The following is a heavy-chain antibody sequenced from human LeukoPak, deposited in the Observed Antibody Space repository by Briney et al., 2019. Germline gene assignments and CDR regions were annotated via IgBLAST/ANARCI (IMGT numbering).Heavy chain of an antibody. CDR2: ISSNGDST. D-gene: IGHD3-10*01. CDR3: VKGKIWFGELPFFDY. Sequence: GGSLRLSSSSSGVTSSSYAMHWVRQAPGKGLAYVSAISSNGDSTYYAASVKGRFTISRDHSKTTLHLQMSSLRAEDTAVYYCVKGKIWFGELPFFDYWGQGTLVTVSS. CDR1: GVTSSSYA. V-gene: IGHV3-64D*06. J-gene: IGHJ4*02.